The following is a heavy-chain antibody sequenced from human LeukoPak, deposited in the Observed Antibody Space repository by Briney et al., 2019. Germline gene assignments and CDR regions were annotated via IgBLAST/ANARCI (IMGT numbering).Heavy chain of an antibody. D-gene: IGHD3-3*01. CDR3: AKKYYNSLERFPFDY. CDR1: GGPFSGYF. Sequence: SQTLSLTCAVSGGPFSGYFWSWIRQSSGKGLEWIGEIHNSGTTNYNPSLNSRVTISEDTSNNQFYLNLSSVTAADTAVYYCAKKYYNSLERFPFDYWGQGTLVTVSS. CDR2: IHNSGTT. J-gene: IGHJ4*02. V-gene: IGHV4-34*01.